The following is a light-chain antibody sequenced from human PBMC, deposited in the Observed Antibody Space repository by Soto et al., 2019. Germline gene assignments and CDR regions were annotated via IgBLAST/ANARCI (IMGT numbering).Light chain of an antibody. Sequence: DIQLTQSPSFLSASVGDRVTITCRASQGISSYLAWYQQEPGKAPKLLIYAASTLQSGVPSRFSGSGSGTEFTLTFSSLQPEDFATYYCQQLYSYPITLCQGTRLEIK. CDR2: AAS. J-gene: IGKJ5*01. CDR3: QQLYSYPIT. CDR1: QGISSY. V-gene: IGKV1-9*01.